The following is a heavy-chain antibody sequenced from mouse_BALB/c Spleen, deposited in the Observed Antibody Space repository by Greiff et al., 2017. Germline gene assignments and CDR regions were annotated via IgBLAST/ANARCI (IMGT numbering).Heavy chain of an antibody. Sequence: EVQRVESGGGLVQPKGSLKLSCAASGFTFNTYAMNWVRQAPGKGLEWVARIRSKSNNYATYYADSVKDRFTISRDDSQSMLYLQMNNLKTEDTAMYYCVGGSFFAYWGQGTLVTVSA. J-gene: IGHJ3*01. V-gene: IGHV10-1*02. CDR3: VGGSFFAY. CDR1: GFTFNTYA. CDR2: IRSKSNNYAT.